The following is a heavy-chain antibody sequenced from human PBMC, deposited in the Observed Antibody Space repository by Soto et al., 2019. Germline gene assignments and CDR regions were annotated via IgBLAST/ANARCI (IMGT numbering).Heavy chain of an antibody. D-gene: IGHD1-26*01. J-gene: IGHJ5*02. CDR2: IYWDDSK. Sequence: QITLKESGPTLVKPTQTLTLTCTFSGFSLTTDRVGVGWIRQPPGEALEWLAVIYWDDSKTYRPSLESRLTITKDTSKTQVALTITNIVSLDTATYYCAHAYGGRSLSWGQGTLVTVSS. V-gene: IGHV2-5*02. CDR1: GFSLTTDRVG. CDR3: AHAYGGRSLS.